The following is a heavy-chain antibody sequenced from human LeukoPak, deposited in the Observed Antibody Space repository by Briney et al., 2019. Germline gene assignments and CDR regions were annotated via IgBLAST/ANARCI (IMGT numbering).Heavy chain of an antibody. CDR1: GFTFSNAW. CDR2: IKSKTDGGTT. J-gene: IGHJ4*02. CDR3: TTGYSGYVPFDY. V-gene: IGHV3-15*01. Sequence: GGSLRFSCAASGFTFSNAWMSWVRQAPGKGLEWVGRIKSKTDGGTTDYAAPVKGRFTISRDDSKNTLYLQMNSLKTEDTAVYYCTTGYSGYVPFDYWGQGTLVTVSS. D-gene: IGHD5-12*01.